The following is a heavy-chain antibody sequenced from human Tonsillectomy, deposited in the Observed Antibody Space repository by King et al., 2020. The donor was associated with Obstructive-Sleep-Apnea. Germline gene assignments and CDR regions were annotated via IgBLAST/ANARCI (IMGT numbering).Heavy chain of an antibody. CDR2: IHSSGRT. D-gene: IGHD3-9*01. Sequence: VQLQESGPGLVKPSETLSLTCTVSGDSINNYYWSWIRQPPGKGLEWIGHIHSSGRTNYNPSLNRRVTISVDTSKSQFSLKLSSVIAADTAVYFCARLPDFDWVYGMDVWGQGTTVTVSS. J-gene: IGHJ6*02. CDR1: GDSINNYY. CDR3: ARLPDFDWVYGMDV. V-gene: IGHV4-59*12.